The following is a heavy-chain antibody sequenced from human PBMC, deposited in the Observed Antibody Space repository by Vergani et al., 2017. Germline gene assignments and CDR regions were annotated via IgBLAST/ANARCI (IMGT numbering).Heavy chain of an antibody. V-gene: IGHV3-66*02. D-gene: IGHD6-19*01. Sequence: EVQLVESGGGLVQPGGSLRLSCAASGFTVSSNYMSWVRQAPGKGLEWVSVIYSGGSTYYADSVKGRFTISRDNSKNTLYLQMNSLRAEDTAVYYCARDALAVYSSGWYGVDYWGQGTLVTVSS. CDR2: IYSGGST. CDR1: GFTVSSNY. CDR3: ARDALAVYSSGWYGVDY. J-gene: IGHJ4*02.